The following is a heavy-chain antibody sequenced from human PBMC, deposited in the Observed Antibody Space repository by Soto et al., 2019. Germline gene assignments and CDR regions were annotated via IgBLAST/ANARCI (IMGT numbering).Heavy chain of an antibody. CDR1: GFTFSNAW. V-gene: IGHV3-15*07. CDR3: TTIVVVPAATDYGMDV. Sequence: GGSLRLSCAASGFTFSNAWMNWVRQAPGKGLEWVGRIKSKTDGGTTDYAAPVKGRFTISRDDSKNTLYPQMNSLKTEDTAVYYCTTIVVVPAATDYGMDVWGQGTTVTVSS. D-gene: IGHD2-2*01. J-gene: IGHJ6*02. CDR2: IKSKTDGGTT.